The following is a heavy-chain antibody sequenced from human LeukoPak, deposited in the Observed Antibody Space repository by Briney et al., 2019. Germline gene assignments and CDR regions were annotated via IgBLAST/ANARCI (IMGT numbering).Heavy chain of an antibody. CDR1: GGSFSGYY. D-gene: IGHD1-1*01. V-gene: IGHV4-34*01. Sequence: SETLSLTCAVYGGSFSGYYWSWIRQPPGKGLEWIGEINHSGSTNYNPSLKSRVTISVDTSKNQFSLKLSSMTAADTAVYYCARGLRQPRHYYYYMDVWGKGTTVTVSS. J-gene: IGHJ6*03. CDR3: ARGLRQPRHYYYYMDV. CDR2: INHSGST.